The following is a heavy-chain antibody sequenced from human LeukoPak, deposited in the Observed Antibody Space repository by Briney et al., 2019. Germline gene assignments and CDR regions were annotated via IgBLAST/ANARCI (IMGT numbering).Heavy chain of an antibody. V-gene: IGHV3-21*01. CDR2: ISSSSSYV. J-gene: IGHJ5*02. Sequence: GGSLRLSCAASGFAFSSYSMNWVRQAPGKGLEWVSSISSSSSYVYYADSVKGRFTISRDNAKNSLYLQMNSLRAEDTAVYYCARDRAVAGTGFDPWGQGTLVTVSS. CDR3: ARDRAVAGTGFDP. D-gene: IGHD6-19*01. CDR1: GFAFSSYS.